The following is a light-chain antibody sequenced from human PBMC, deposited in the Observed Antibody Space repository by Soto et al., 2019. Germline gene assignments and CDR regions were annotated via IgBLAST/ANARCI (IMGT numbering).Light chain of an antibody. CDR3: HQYNSYHT. Sequence: DIQMTQSPSSLSASVGDRVTITCQASQDISNYLNWYQQKPGKAPKLLIYDASNLETGVPSRFSGSGSGTDFTFTISSLQPDDFATYYCHQYNSYHTFGGGTKVDIK. CDR2: DAS. V-gene: IGKV1-33*01. CDR1: QDISNY. J-gene: IGKJ4*01.